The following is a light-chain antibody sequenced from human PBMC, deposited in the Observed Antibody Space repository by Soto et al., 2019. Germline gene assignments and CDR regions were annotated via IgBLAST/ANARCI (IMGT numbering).Light chain of an antibody. Sequence: SYEMTQPPLVSVSPGQTARITCSGDALPKQYAYWYQQKPGQAPVLVIYKDSERPSGIPERFSGSSSGTTVTLTISGVQAEDEADYYCQSADSSGTYFVVFGGGTKLTVL. CDR2: KDS. CDR3: QSADSSGTYFVV. CDR1: ALPKQY. V-gene: IGLV3-25*02. J-gene: IGLJ2*01.